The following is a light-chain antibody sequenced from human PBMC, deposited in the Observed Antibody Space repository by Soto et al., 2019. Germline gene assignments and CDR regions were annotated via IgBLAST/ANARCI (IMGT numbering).Light chain of an antibody. Sequence: DIQMNQSPSSLSASLGDRVTITCRPNQGIRNYLAWYQQKPGKVPKLLIYAASTLQSGVPSRFSGSGSGTDFTLPISSLQPEDVATYYCQKYNSAPRTFGQGTKVEIK. CDR2: AAS. V-gene: IGKV1-27*01. CDR3: QKYNSAPRT. J-gene: IGKJ1*01. CDR1: QGIRNY.